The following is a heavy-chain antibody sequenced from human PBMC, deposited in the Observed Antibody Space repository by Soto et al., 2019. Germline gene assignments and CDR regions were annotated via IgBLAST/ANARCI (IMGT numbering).Heavy chain of an antibody. D-gene: IGHD3-10*01. CDR2: IYYSGST. CDR1: GGSIRSSSYY. J-gene: IGHJ5*02. V-gene: IGHV4-39*01. Sequence: SETLSLTCTVSGGSIRSSSYYWGWIRQPPGKGLEWIGSIYYSGSTYYNPSLKSRVTISVDTSKNQFSLKLTSVTAADTAVYYCARHAHDYYGSGSYLNWFDPWGQGTLVTVSS. CDR3: ARHAHDYYGSGSYLNWFDP.